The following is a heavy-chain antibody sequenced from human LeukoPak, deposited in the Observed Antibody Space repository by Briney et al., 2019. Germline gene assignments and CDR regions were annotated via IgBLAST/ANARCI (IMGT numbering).Heavy chain of an antibody. CDR1: GFTFASYA. D-gene: IGHD2-8*01. CDR2: IYSDGGSNTGRT. V-gene: IGHV3-23*01. J-gene: IGHJ3*02. CDR3: ANTETLMYGAIDI. Sequence: PGGSLRLSCAASGFTFASYAMNWVRQAPGKGLEWVSGIYSDGGSNTGRTFYADSVKGRFTISRDNSKNTLYLQMNSLRAEDTAVYYCANTETLMYGAIDIWGQGTMVTVSS.